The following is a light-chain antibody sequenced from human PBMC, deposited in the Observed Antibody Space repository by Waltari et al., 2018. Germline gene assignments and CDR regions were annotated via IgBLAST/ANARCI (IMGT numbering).Light chain of an antibody. CDR3: QQYYSYPRT. CDR1: QGISSY. J-gene: IGKJ1*01. V-gene: IGKV1-8*01. Sequence: AIRMTQSPSSFSASTGDRVNITCRASQGISSYLAWYQQKPGKAPNLLIYAASSLQSGVPSRFSGGGSGTDFTLTISCLQSEDFATYYCQQYYSYPRTSGQGTKVEIK. CDR2: AAS.